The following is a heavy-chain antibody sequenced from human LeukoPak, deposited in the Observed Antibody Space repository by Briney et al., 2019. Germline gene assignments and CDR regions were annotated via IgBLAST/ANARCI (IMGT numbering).Heavy chain of an antibody. D-gene: IGHD4-17*01. CDR3: ASSHDYGDCGGAFDI. V-gene: IGHV4-30-4*01. CDR1: GGSISSGDYY. Sequence: PSETLSLTCTVSGGSISSGDYYWSWIRQPPGKGLEWIGYIYYSGSTYYNPSLKSRVTISVDTSKNQFSLKLSSVTAADTAAYYCASSHDYGDCGGAFDIWGQGTMVTVSS. J-gene: IGHJ3*02. CDR2: IYYSGST.